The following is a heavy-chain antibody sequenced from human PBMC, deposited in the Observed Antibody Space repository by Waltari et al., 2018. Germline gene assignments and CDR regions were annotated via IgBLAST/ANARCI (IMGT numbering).Heavy chain of an antibody. CDR1: GFTFSSFE. V-gene: IGHV3-48*03. D-gene: IGHD2-15*01. CDR3: ARDCSGGSCYSGSSYGMDV. Sequence: EVQLVESGGGLVQPGGPLRLSCATSGFTFSSFEMNWVRQAPGKGLEWVSYISSGGYTIYYADSVKGRFTISRDNAKNSLYLQMNSLRAEDTAVYYCARDCSGGSCYSGSSYGMDVWGQGTTVTVSS. J-gene: IGHJ6*02. CDR2: ISSGGYTI.